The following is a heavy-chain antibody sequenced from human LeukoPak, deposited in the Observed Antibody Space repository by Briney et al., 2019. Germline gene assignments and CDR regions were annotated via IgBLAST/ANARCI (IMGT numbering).Heavy chain of an antibody. Sequence: KPSETLSLTCAVSGYSISSSYYWGWIRQPPGKGLEWIGSIYHSGSTYYNPSLKSRVTISVDTSKNQFSLKLSSVTAADTAVYYCARLRGGPAEVDYWGQGTLVTVSS. D-gene: IGHD3-10*01. J-gene: IGHJ4*02. V-gene: IGHV4-38-2*01. CDR1: GYSISSSYY. CDR3: ARLRGGPAEVDY. CDR2: IYHSGST.